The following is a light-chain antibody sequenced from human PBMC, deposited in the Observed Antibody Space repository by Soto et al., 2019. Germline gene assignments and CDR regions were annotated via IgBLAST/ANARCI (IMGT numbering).Light chain of an antibody. CDR3: QSYDSSIWV. J-gene: IGLJ3*02. CDR2: EDN. Sequence: NFMLTQPHSVSESPGKTVTISCTGSSGSIASNYVQWYQQRPGGAPTTVIYEDNQRPSGVPDRFSGSIDSSSNSASLTISGLKTEDEADYYCQSYDSSIWVFGGGTKLTVL. V-gene: IGLV6-57*02. CDR1: SGSIASNY.